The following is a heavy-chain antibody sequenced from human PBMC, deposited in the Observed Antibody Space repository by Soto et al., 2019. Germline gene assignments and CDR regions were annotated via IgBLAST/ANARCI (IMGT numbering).Heavy chain of an antibody. J-gene: IGHJ5*02. D-gene: IGHD3-10*01. CDR3: AREAYYGSGSYFPWFDP. CDR2: ISAYNGNT. CDR1: GYTITRYG. V-gene: IGHV1-18*01. Sequence: SVKVSCKTSGYTITRYGISWVRQAPGQGLEWMGWISAYNGNTNYAQKLQGRVTMTTDTSTSTAYMELRSLRSDDTAVYYCAREAYYGSGSYFPWFDPWGQGTLVTV.